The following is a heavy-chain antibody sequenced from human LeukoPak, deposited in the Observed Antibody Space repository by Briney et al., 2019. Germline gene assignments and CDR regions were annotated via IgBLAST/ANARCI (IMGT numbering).Heavy chain of an antibody. CDR3: AKEYSGYDLDY. CDR2: TSGSGVNS. J-gene: IGHJ4*02. D-gene: IGHD5-12*01. Sequence: GSLRLSCAASGFTLRSYDMSWVRRAPGKGLEWVAATSGSGVNSYYADSVRGRFTISRDNSQNTLYLQMDSLRAEDTALYYCAKEYSGYDLDYWGQGTLVTVSS. CDR1: GFTLRSYD. V-gene: IGHV3-23*01.